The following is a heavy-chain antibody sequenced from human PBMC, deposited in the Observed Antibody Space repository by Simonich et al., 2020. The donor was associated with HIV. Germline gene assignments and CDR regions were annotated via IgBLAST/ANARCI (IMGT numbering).Heavy chain of an antibody. CDR2: FDPEEGKT. J-gene: IGHJ4*02. D-gene: IGHD7-27*01. V-gene: IGHV1-24*01. Sequence: QVQLGQSGTEVKKPGASVKVSCKVSGHTLTELSMHWVRQAPGKGLEWMGGFDPEEGKTIYAQEFQGRVTLTEDTSTDTAYMELSSLRFEDTAVYYCATETGNFDYWGQGTLVTVSS. CDR1: GHTLTELS. CDR3: ATETGNFDY.